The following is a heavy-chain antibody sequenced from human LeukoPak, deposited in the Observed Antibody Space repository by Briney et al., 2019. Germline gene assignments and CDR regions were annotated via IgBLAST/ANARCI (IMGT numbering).Heavy chain of an antibody. J-gene: IGHJ2*01. Sequence: SETLSLTCTVSGGSISSYYWSWIRQPPGKGLEWIGYIYYSGSTNYNPSLKSRVTISVDTSKNQFSLKLSSVTAADTAVYYCARVTPDHYDILTGYSKTHGYWYFDLWGRGTLVTVSS. CDR2: IYYSGST. V-gene: IGHV4-59*08. D-gene: IGHD3-9*01. CDR3: ARVTPDHYDILTGYSKTHGYWYFDL. CDR1: GGSISSYY.